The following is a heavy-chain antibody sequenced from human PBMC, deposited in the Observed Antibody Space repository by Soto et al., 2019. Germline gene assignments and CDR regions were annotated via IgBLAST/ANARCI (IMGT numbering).Heavy chain of an antibody. CDR3: ARGDIVLVPAAIFGHFDY. J-gene: IGHJ4*02. CDR2: ISYDGSNK. V-gene: IGHV3-30-3*01. D-gene: IGHD2-2*01. CDR1: GFTFSSYA. Sequence: QVQLVESGGGVVQPGRSLRLSCAASGFTFSSYAMHWVRQAPGKGLEWVAVISYDGSNKYYADSVKGRFTISRDNSKNTLDLQMNSLRAEDTAVYYCARGDIVLVPAAIFGHFDYWGQGTLVTVSS.